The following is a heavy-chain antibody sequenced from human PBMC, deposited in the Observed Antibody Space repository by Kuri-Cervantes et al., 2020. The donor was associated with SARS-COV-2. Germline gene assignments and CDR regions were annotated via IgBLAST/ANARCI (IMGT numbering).Heavy chain of an antibody. CDR2: ISWNSGSI. D-gene: IGHD1-1*01. J-gene: IGHJ4*02. Sequence: SLKISCVASGFTFDDYAMHWVRQAPGKGLEWVSGISWNSGSIGYADSVKGRFTISRDNAKNMLFLQMNSLRAEDTAVYYCVRDGDHWNFDYWGQGTLVTVSS. CDR1: GFTFDDYA. V-gene: IGHV3-9*01. CDR3: VRDGDHWNFDY.